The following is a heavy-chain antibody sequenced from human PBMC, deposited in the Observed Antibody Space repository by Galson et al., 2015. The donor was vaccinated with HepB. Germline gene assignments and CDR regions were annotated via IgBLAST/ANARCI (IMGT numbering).Heavy chain of an antibody. D-gene: IGHD5-24*01. Sequence: SVKVSCKASGGTFSRYSISWVRQAPGQGLEWMGRIIPILDIANYAQMFQGRVTITADKSTSTAYVELSSLRFEDPAVYYCARDGYNSNAFDIWGQGTMVTVSS. V-gene: IGHV1-69*04. J-gene: IGHJ3*02. CDR1: GGTFSRYS. CDR2: IIPILDIA. CDR3: ARDGYNSNAFDI.